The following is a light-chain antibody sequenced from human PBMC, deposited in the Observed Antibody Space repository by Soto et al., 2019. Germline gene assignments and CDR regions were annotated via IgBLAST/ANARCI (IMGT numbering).Light chain of an antibody. CDR3: QQAYSFPIT. Sequence: IVVALSPSPVSVSIGNSVTIIRGASQDISTYIAWYQHKPGKAPKLLIYAASNLERGVPSRFSGSGSGTDFTFTISSLQPEDFATYYCQQAYSFPITFGQGTRLEIK. V-gene: IGKV1-33*01. CDR2: AAS. J-gene: IGKJ5*01. CDR1: QDISTY.